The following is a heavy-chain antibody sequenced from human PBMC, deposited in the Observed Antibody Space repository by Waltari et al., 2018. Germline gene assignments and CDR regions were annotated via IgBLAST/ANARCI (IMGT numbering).Heavy chain of an antibody. Sequence: QVQLQESGPGLVKPSETLSLTCTVSGGSISSYYWSWIRQPAGKGLEWIGRIYTSGSTNYSPSLKSRVTMSVDTSKNQFSLKLSSVTAADTAVYYCARDLPEIVVVPAAIDGHWFDPWGQGTLVTVSS. CDR3: ARDLPEIVVVPAAIDGHWFDP. D-gene: IGHD2-2*02. CDR1: GGSISSYY. V-gene: IGHV4-4*07. J-gene: IGHJ5*02. CDR2: IYTSGST.